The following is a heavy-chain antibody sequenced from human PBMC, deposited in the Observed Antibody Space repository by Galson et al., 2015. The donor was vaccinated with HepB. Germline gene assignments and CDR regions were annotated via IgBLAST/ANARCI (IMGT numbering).Heavy chain of an antibody. CDR2: INQDGSEK. J-gene: IGHJ5*02. Sequence: SLRLSCAAAGFTLGSFWMDWVRQAPGKGLEGVANINQDGSEKNSVDSVKGRFTISRDNTENSLFLQMDSLRAEDTAVYYCARESTVTTPGSWGQGTLVTVSS. CDR3: ARESTVTTPGS. CDR1: GFTLGSFW. D-gene: IGHD4-17*01. V-gene: IGHV3-7*03.